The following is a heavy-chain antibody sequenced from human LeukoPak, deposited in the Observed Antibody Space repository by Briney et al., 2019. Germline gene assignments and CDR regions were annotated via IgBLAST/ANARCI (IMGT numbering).Heavy chain of an antibody. V-gene: IGHV3-66*04. CDR2: IYSGGST. J-gene: IGHJ3*02. CDR1: GFTVSSNY. Sequence: PGGSLRLSCAASGFTVSSNYMSWVRQAPGKGLEWVSVIYSGGSTYYADSVKGRFTISRDNSKNTLYLQINSLRAEDTAVYYCARPPSMITFGGVIADDAFDIWGQGTMVTVSS. CDR3: ARPPSMITFGGVIADDAFDI. D-gene: IGHD3-16*02.